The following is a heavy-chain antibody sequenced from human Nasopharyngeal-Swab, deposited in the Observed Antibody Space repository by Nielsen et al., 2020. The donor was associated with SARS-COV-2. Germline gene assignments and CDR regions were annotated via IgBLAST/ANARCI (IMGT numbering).Heavy chain of an antibody. CDR3: ARGAPSSYWFDP. J-gene: IGHJ5*02. CDR2: FKYGGSS. CDR1: GGSFSNYY. V-gene: IGHV4-34*01. Sequence: SETLSLTCAVFGGSFSNYYWTWIRQPPGKELEWIGEFKYGGSSNYNPFLKSRVTMSLDTSKNQFSLELSSVTAADTAVYYCARGAPSSYWFDPWGQGTLVTVSS.